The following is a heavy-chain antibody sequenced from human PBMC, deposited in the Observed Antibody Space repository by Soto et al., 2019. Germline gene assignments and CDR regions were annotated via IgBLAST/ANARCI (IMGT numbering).Heavy chain of an antibody. D-gene: IGHD1-26*01. CDR2: ISGSGDST. CDR3: ARRGSGSYYDY. J-gene: IGHJ4*02. CDR1: GFTFSNYA. V-gene: IGHV3-23*01. Sequence: EVQLLESGGGLVQPGGSLRLSCAASGFTFSNYAMNWVGRAPVRGREWVSVISGSGDSTYHADSVKGRFTISRDNSKNTLYLQLNSLRAEDTAVYYCARRGSGSYYDYWGQGTLVTVSS.